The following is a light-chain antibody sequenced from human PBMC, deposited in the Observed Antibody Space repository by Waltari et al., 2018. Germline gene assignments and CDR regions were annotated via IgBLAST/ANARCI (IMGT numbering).Light chain of an antibody. CDR1: QSISSY. CDR3: QQSYSTPRT. CDR2: TAS. J-gene: IGKJ1*01. Sequence: DIQMTQSPSSLSASVGDRVTITFRTSQSISSYLNWYQQKPGKAPKLLIYTASNLHSGVPSRFSGSGSETDFTLAISSLQPEDFATYYCQQSYSTPRTFDQGTKVEI. V-gene: IGKV1-39*01.